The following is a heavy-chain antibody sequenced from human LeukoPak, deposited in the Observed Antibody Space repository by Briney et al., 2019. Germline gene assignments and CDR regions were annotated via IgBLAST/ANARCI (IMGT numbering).Heavy chain of an antibody. CDR3: ARVEAAADYYYGMDV. D-gene: IGHD6-13*01. CDR2: TYYRSKWHN. V-gene: IGHV6-1*01. CDR1: GDSVSSNSAA. Sequence: SQTLSLTCVISGDSVSSNSAAWNWIRQSPSRGLEWLGRTYYRSKWHNDYAVSVKSRITINPDTSKNQFSLQLNSVTPDDTAVYYWARVEAAADYYYGMDVWGQGTTVTVSS. J-gene: IGHJ6*02.